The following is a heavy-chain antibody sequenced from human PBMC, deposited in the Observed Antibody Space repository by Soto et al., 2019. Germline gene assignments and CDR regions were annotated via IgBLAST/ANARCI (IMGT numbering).Heavy chain of an antibody. CDR2: ISYDGSNK. Sequence: QVQLVESGGGVVQPGRSLRLSCAASGFTFSSYGMHWVRQAPGKGLEWVAVISYDGSNKYYADSVKGRFTISRDNSKNTLDLQMNSLRAEDTAVYYCAKDKSSSWYYYYYMDVWGKRTTVTVSS. D-gene: IGHD6-13*01. CDR1: GFTFSSYG. J-gene: IGHJ6*03. V-gene: IGHV3-30*18. CDR3: AKDKSSSWYYYYYMDV.